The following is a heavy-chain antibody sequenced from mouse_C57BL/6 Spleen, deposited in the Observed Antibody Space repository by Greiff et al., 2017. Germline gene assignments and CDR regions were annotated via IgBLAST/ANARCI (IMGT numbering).Heavy chain of an antibody. J-gene: IGHJ3*01. Sequence: EVQVVESGGGLVKPGGSLKLSCAASGFTFSDYGMHWVRQAPEKGLEWVAYSSSGSSTIYYADTVKGRYTISRDNAKNTLFLQMTSMRSEDTAMYYCARPRDYDGFAYWGQVTLVTVST. D-gene: IGHD2-4*01. V-gene: IGHV5-17*01. CDR2: SSSGSSTI. CDR1: GFTFSDYG. CDR3: ARPRDYDGFAY.